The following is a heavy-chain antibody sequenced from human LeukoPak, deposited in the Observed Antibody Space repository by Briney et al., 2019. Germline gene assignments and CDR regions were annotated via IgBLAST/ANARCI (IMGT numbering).Heavy chain of an antibody. D-gene: IGHD2-15*01. J-gene: IGHJ4*02. CDR1: GFTFSNYN. CDR3: ASALGYCSGGSCYGY. Sequence: GGSLRLSCAASGFTFSNYNMNWVRQAPGKGLEWVSYISSSSNTIYYADSVKGRFTISRDNSKNTLYLQMNSLRDEDTAVYYCASALGYCSGGSCYGYWGLGTLVTVSS. V-gene: IGHV3-48*02. CDR2: ISSSSNTI.